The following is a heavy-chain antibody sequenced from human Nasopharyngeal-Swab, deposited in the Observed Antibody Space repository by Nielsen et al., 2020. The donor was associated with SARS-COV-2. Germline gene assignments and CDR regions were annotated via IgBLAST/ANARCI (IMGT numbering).Heavy chain of an antibody. CDR2: IGGSGRST. CDR1: GFTFSTYA. D-gene: IGHD1-1*01. Sequence: GSLRLSCPASGFTFSTYAMSWVRQAPGKGLEWVSGIGGSGRSTYYADSVKGRFTISRDNSKNTLYLQMNSLRADDTAVYYCAKRRGQLLASYHFDQWGQGTPVTVSP. CDR3: AKRRGQLLASYHFDQ. V-gene: IGHV3-23*01. J-gene: IGHJ4*02.